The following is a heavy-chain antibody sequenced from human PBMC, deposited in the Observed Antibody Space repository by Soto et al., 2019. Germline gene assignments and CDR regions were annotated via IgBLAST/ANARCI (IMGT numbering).Heavy chain of an antibody. D-gene: IGHD3-3*01. Sequence: GGSLRLSCTASGFTFGDYAMGWVRQAPGKGLEWVGFIRSKAYGGTTEYAASVKGRFTISRDDSKSIAYLQMNSLKTEDTAVYYCTRDYFRYDFWSGYYYGMDVWGQGTTVTVSS. CDR1: GFTFGDYA. CDR3: TRDYFRYDFWSGYYYGMDV. CDR2: IRSKAYGGTT. V-gene: IGHV3-49*04. J-gene: IGHJ6*02.